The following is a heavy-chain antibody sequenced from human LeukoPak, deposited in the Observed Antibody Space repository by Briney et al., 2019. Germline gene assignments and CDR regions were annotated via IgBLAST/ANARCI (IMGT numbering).Heavy chain of an antibody. D-gene: IGHD3-3*01. CDR2: IIPIFGTA. CDR1: GGTFSSYA. Sequence: ASVKVSCKASGGTFSSYAISWVRQAPGQGLEWMGGIIPIFGTANYAQKFQGRVTITADESTSTAYIELSSLRSEDTAVYYCARSVRGGYYNWFDPWGQGTLVTVSS. CDR3: ARSVRGGYYNWFDP. V-gene: IGHV1-69*13. J-gene: IGHJ5*02.